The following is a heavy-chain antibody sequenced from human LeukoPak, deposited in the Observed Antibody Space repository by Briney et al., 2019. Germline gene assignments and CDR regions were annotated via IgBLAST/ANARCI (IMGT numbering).Heavy chain of an antibody. V-gene: IGHV3-23*01. J-gene: IGHJ4*02. CDR2: GSGANT. D-gene: IGHD5-12*01. Sequence: GSGANTYYADSVKGRFTISRDNSQNTLYLQMDSLRAEDTAVYYCAKGYSGYDFDYWGQGTLVTVSS. CDR3: AKGYSGYDFDY.